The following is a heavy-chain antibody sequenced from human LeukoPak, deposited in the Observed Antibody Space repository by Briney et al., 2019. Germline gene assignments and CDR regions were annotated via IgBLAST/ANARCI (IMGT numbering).Heavy chain of an antibody. CDR3: ARGGDDYVWGSPLDY. Sequence: GGSLRLSCAASGFTFSSYAMSWVRQAPGKGPEWVSTISGSDGSTKYADSVKGRFTISRDNSKNTLYLQMNSLRAEDTAVYYCARGGDDYVWGSPLDYWGQGTLVTVSS. CDR1: GFTFSSYA. V-gene: IGHV3-23*01. CDR2: ISGSDGST. D-gene: IGHD3-16*01. J-gene: IGHJ4*02.